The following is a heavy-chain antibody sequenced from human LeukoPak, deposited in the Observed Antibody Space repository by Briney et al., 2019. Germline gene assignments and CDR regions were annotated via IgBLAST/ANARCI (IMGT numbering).Heavy chain of an antibody. Sequence: SVNVSCKASGGTFSSYAISWVRQAPGQGLEWMGGIIPIFGTANYAQKFQGRVTITADESTSTAYMELSSLRSEDTAVYYCARSQRETYYYDSSGYAPLEYWGQGTLVTVSS. V-gene: IGHV1-69*01. CDR2: IIPIFGTA. CDR1: GGTFSSYA. J-gene: IGHJ4*02. CDR3: ARSQRETYYYDSSGYAPLEY. D-gene: IGHD3-22*01.